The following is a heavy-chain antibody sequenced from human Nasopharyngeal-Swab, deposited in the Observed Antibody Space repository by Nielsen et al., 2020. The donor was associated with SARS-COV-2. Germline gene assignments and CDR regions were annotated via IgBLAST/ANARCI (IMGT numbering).Heavy chain of an antibody. CDR3: SSRSKSDWYFDL. J-gene: IGHJ2*01. Sequence: GESLKISCTASGFTFGDYAMSWVRQAPGKGLEWVGFIRSKAYGGTTDYAAPVKGRFTISRDDSKKTLYLQMNSLKTEDTAVYYCSSRSKSDWYFDLWGRGTLVTVSS. CDR1: GFTFGDYA. CDR2: IRSKAYGGTT. V-gene: IGHV3-49*04.